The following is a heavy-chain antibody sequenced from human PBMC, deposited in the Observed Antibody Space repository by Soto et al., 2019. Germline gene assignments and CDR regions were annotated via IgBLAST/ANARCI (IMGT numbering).Heavy chain of an antibody. Sequence: ASVKVSFKASGGTFSSYAISWVRQAPGQGLEWMGGIIPIFGTANYAQKFQGRVTITADKSTSTAYMELSSLRSEDTAVYYCASEGIVVVPAAIYFDYWGQGTLVTVSS. CDR1: GGTFSSYA. J-gene: IGHJ4*02. D-gene: IGHD2-2*02. CDR3: ASEGIVVVPAAIYFDY. CDR2: IIPIFGTA. V-gene: IGHV1-69*06.